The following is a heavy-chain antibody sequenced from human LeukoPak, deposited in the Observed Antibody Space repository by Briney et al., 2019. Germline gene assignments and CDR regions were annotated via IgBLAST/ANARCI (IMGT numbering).Heavy chain of an antibody. CDR1: GFTFSSHG. CDR2: IWYDGSNK. D-gene: IGHD3-22*01. CDR3: ARDTNYYDSSGYYYRWFDP. J-gene: IGHJ5*02. V-gene: IGHV3-33*01. Sequence: PGGSLRLSCVASGFTFSSHGMHWVRQAPGKGLEWVAVIWYDGSNKHHADSVKGRFTISRDNAKNSLYLQMNSLRDEDTAVYYCARDTNYYDSSGYYYRWFDPWGQGTLVTVSS.